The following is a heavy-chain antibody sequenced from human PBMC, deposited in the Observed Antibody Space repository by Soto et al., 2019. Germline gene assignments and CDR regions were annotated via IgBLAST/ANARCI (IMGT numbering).Heavy chain of an antibody. CDR3: ARCRQDTIFGVVISPPYYYYGMDV. CDR2: ISAYNGNT. Sequence: ASVTVSCKASGYTFSSYGISWLRQSPGQGLEWMGWISAYNGNTNYAQKLQGRVTMTKDTSTSTAYMELRSLRSDDTAVYYCARCRQDTIFGVVISPPYYYYGMDVWGQGTTVTVSS. CDR1: GYTFSSYG. J-gene: IGHJ6*02. D-gene: IGHD3-3*01. V-gene: IGHV1-18*01.